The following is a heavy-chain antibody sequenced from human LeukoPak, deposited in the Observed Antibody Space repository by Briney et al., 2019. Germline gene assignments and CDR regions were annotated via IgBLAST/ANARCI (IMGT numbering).Heavy chain of an antibody. CDR3: ATTRGLWWFDP. CDR1: GFTFSSYE. D-gene: IGHD3/OR15-3a*01. Sequence: GGSLRLSCAASGFTFSSYEMNWVRQAPGKGLEWVSYISSSGSTIYYADSVKGRFTISRDNAKNSLYLQMNSLRAEDTAVYYCATTRGLWWFDPWGQGTLVTVSS. J-gene: IGHJ5*02. V-gene: IGHV3-48*03. CDR2: ISSSGSTI.